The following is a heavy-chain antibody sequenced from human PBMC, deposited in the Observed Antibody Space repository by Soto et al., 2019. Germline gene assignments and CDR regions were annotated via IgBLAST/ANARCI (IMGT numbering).Heavy chain of an antibody. J-gene: IGHJ6*02. V-gene: IGHV3-23*01. Sequence: EVQLLESGGGFIHPGGSLRLSCAASGFSFSSVAMNWVRQAPGKGLEWVSIISGSADSTFYADSVKGRFTISRDNSKCTLYLQINSLRAEDTAVYYCAKTRGAMIYAISVYGMDVWGQGTTVTVSS. CDR2: ISGSADST. D-gene: IGHD2-8*01. CDR3: AKTRGAMIYAISVYGMDV. CDR1: GFSFSSVA.